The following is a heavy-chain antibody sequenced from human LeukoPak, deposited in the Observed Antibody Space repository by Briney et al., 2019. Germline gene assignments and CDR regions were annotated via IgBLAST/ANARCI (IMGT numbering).Heavy chain of an antibody. CDR3: VRDPGWLQVDY. CDR1: GYTFTDYY. D-gene: IGHD5-24*01. J-gene: IGHJ4*02. V-gene: IGHV1-2*02. CDR2: IHPPSGGT. Sequence: VASVKVSCKASGYTFTDYYLHWVRQAPGQGLEWMGWIHPPSGGTNYAVKLQGRVTMTRDTSISTAYMELSRLTSDDAGVYYCVRDPGWLQVDYWGRGTLLTVSS.